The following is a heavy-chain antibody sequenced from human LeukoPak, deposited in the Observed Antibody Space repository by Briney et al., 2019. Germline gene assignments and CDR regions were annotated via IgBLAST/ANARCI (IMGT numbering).Heavy chain of an antibody. D-gene: IGHD3-10*01. V-gene: IGHV3-30*18. CDR2: ISYDGSNK. J-gene: IGHJ4*02. CDR3: AKLTSDYYGSGKEYFDY. CDR1: GFTFSSYT. Sequence: GGSLRLSCAASGFTFSSYTMSWVRQAPGKGLEWVAVISYDGSNKYYADSVKGRFTISRDNSKNTLYLQMNSLRAEDTAVYYCAKLTSDYYGSGKEYFDYWGQGTLVTVSS.